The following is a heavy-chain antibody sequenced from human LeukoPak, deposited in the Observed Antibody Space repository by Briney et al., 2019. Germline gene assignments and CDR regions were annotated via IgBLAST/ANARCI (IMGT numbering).Heavy chain of an antibody. CDR2: IKDDGSEK. CDR1: GFTLSSFW. V-gene: IGHV3-7*01. Sequence: GGSLRLSCAASGFTLSSFWMSWVRQAPGKGLEWVGNIKDDGSEKYYADSMKGRFTISRDNARNSVYLQIDSLRAEDTSAYFCAREIIGQQVALDFWGQGTLVTVSS. D-gene: IGHD6-13*01. J-gene: IGHJ4*02. CDR3: AREIIGQQVALDF.